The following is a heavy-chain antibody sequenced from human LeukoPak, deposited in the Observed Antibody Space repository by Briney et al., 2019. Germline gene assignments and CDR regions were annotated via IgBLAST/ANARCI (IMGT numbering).Heavy chain of an antibody. CDR2: IIPIFGTA. D-gene: IGHD3-22*01. V-gene: IGHV1-69*05. J-gene: IGHJ4*02. CDR1: GGTFSSYA. Sequence: ASVKVSCKASGGTFSSYAISWVRQAPGQGLEWRGGIIPIFGTATYAQKFQGRVKITTDESTSTAYMELSSLRSEDTAVYYCASRDYYDSSGYYSLGYWGQGTLVTVSS. CDR3: ASRDYYDSSGYYSLGY.